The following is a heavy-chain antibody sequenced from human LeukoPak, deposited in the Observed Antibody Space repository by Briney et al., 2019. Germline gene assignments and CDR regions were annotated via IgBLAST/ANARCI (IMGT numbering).Heavy chain of an antibody. CDR1: GDSVSSNSAA. Sequence: SQTLSLTCAISGDSVSSNSAAWNWIRQSPSRGLEWLGRTYYRSKWYNDYAVSVKSRITINPDTSKNQFSLQLNSVTPEDTAVYYCAKAYYDFWSGYLYYYGMDVWGQGTTVTVPS. V-gene: IGHV6-1*01. CDR3: AKAYYDFWSGYLYYYGMDV. CDR2: TYYRSKWYN. J-gene: IGHJ6*02. D-gene: IGHD3-3*01.